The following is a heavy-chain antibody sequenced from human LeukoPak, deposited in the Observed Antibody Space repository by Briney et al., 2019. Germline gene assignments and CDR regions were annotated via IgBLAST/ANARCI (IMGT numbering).Heavy chain of an antibody. V-gene: IGHV4-39*01. D-gene: IGHD1-26*01. CDR3: ARHPEWEGSYFDY. Sequence: SETLSLTCTVSGGSISSSSYYWGWIRQPPGKGLEWIGSIYYSGSTYYNPSLKSRVTISVDTSKNQFSLKLSSVTAADTAVYYCARHPEWEGSYFDYWGQGTLVTVSS. CDR2: IYYSGST. J-gene: IGHJ4*02. CDR1: GGSISSSSYY.